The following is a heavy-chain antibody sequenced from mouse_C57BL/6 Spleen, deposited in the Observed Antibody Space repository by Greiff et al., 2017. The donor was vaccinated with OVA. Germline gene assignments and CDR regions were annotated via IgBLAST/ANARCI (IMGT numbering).Heavy chain of an antibody. D-gene: IGHD2-3*01. V-gene: IGHV5-17*01. CDR2: ISSGSSTI. J-gene: IGHJ2*01. Sequence: EVQLQESGGGLVKPGGSLKLSCAASGFTFSDYGMHWVRQAPEKGLEWVAYISSGSSTIYYADTVKGRFTISRDNAKNTLFLQMTSLRAEDTAMYYCARIGWLHYFDYWGQGTTLTVSS. CDR3: ARIGWLHYFDY. CDR1: GFTFSDYG.